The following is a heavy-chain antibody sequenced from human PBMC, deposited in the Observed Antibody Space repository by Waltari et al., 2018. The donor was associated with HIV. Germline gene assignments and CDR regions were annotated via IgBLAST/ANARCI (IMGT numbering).Heavy chain of an antibody. J-gene: IGHJ5*02. V-gene: IGHV4-59*01. Sequence: QVQLQESGPGLVKPSETLSLNCTVSGASISNYYWSWIRQPPGKGLECIGYIYYSGGTNYNPSLKSRVTISVHTSKNQFSLTLSSVTAADTAVYYCARQTQAYGSGSYSPDNWFDPWGQGTLVTVSS. D-gene: IGHD3-10*01. CDR1: GASISNYY. CDR2: IYYSGGT. CDR3: ARQTQAYGSGSYSPDNWFDP.